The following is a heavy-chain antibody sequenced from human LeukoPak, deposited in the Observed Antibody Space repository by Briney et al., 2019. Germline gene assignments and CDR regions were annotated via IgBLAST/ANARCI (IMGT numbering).Heavy chain of an antibody. CDR2: IKPDGSEE. V-gene: IGHV3-7*04. J-gene: IGHJ4*02. D-gene: IGHD3-22*01. CDR1: GFTVSSNY. Sequence: GGSLRLSCAASGFTVSSNYMTWVRQAPGKGLEWVASIKPDGSEEYYVDSVKGRFTISRDNAKNSLFLQMNNLRAEDTAVYYCAGDSGYYWGPGTLVTVSS. CDR3: AGDSGYY.